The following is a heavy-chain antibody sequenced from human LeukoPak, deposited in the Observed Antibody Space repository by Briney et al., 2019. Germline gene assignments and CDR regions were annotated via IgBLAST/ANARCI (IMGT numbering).Heavy chain of an antibody. CDR1: GGSISSYY. J-gene: IGHJ4*02. Sequence: SETLSLTCTVSGGSISSYYWSWIRQPAGKGLEWIGRIYTSGSTTYNPSLKSRATMSVDTSRTQFSLKLSSVTAADTAVYYCAGVGSGSRYLDYWGQGILVIVSS. CDR2: IYTSGST. V-gene: IGHV4-4*07. CDR3: AGVGSGSRYLDY. D-gene: IGHD5-12*01.